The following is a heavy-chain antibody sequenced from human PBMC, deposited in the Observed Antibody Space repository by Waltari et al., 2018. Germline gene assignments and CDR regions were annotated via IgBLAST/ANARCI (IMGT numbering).Heavy chain of an antibody. CDR2: ISVGSSHI. J-gene: IGHJ5*02. V-gene: IGHV3-21*01. CDR3: TRDEGWFGSNDL. Sequence: EVRLVESGGGLVKPGGSLRPSCTASGFAFSTYSLNWVRQAPGKGLEWVSIISVGSSHIYYAESVKGRFTISRDNAKNSVYLQMDSLRAEDSGVYYCTRDEGWFGSNDLWGQGTVVTVAS. D-gene: IGHD3-10*01. CDR1: GFAFSTYS.